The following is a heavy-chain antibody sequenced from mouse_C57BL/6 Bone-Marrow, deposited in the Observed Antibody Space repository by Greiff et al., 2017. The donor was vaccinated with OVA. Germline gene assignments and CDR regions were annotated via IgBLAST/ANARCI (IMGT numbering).Heavy chain of an antibody. J-gene: IGHJ2*01. Sequence: DVKLVESGGGLVKPGGSLKLSCAASGFTFSSYAMSWVRQTPEKRLEWVATISDGGSYTYYPDNVKGRFTISRDNAKNNLYLQMSHLKSEDTAMYYCARDGDYYYGSSSYWGKGTTLTVSS. CDR1: GFTFSSYA. D-gene: IGHD1-1*01. CDR2: ISDGGSYT. CDR3: ARDGDYYYGSSSY. V-gene: IGHV5-4*01.